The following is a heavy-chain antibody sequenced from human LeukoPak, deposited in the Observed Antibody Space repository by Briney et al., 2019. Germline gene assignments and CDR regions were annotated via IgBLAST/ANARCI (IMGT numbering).Heavy chain of an antibody. Sequence: PSETLSLTCTVSGGSISSYYWSRIRQPPGKGLEWIGYIYYSGSTNYNPSLKSRVTISVDTSKNQFSLKLSSVTAADTAVYYCARVVTSNYYYYYYMDVWGKGTTVTVSS. J-gene: IGHJ6*03. V-gene: IGHV4-59*01. CDR3: ARVVTSNYYYYYYMDV. D-gene: IGHD5-18*01. CDR2: IYYSGST. CDR1: GGSISSYY.